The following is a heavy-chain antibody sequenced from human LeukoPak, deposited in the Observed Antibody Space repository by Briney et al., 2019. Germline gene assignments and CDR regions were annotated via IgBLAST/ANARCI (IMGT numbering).Heavy chain of an antibody. D-gene: IGHD3-10*01. CDR3: AKSGYYGSGCEPFDY. V-gene: IGHV3-30*18. CDR2: ISYDGSNK. J-gene: IGHJ4*02. Sequence: QPGRSLRLSCAASGFTFSSYGMHWVRQAPGKGLEWVAVISYDGSNKYYADSVKGRFTISRDNSKNTLYLQMNSLRAEDTAVYYCAKSGYYGSGCEPFDYWGQGTLVTVSS. CDR1: GFTFSSYG.